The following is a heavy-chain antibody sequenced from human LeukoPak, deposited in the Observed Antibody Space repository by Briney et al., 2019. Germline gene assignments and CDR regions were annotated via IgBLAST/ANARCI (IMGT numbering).Heavy chain of an antibody. CDR3: GRQRAAIWGFDS. Sequence: PSETLSLTCTVSGDSISSGSFCWSWIRQPAGKGLDWIGHIYTTGSTNYNPSLKSRVTISVDTSKNQFSLKLSSVTAADTAVYYCGRQRAAIWGFDSWGQGTLVTVSS. J-gene: IGHJ4*02. V-gene: IGHV4-61*09. CDR1: GDSISSGSFC. CDR2: IYTTGST. D-gene: IGHD3-16*01.